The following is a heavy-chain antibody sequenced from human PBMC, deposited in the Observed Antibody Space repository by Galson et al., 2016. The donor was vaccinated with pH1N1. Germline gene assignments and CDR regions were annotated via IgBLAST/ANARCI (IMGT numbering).Heavy chain of an antibody. Sequence: LRLSCAASGFTFSRYYMTWVRQAPGKGLEWVANIKQDGSERNYVDSVKGRFTISRDNAKNSVYLQMNSLRAEDTAVYYCAKENWGCEYWGQGTLVTVSS. D-gene: IGHD7-27*01. V-gene: IGHV3-7*01. J-gene: IGHJ4*02. CDR3: AKENWGCEY. CDR2: IKQDGSER. CDR1: GFTFSRYY.